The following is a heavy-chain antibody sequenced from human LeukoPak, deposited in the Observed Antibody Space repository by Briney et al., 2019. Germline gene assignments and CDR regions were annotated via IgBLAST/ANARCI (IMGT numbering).Heavy chain of an antibody. CDR3: ARGHRVASFDN. J-gene: IGHJ4*02. D-gene: IGHD3-10*01. CDR2: INWNGGST. CDR1: GFTFDDHG. Sequence: GGSLRLSCAASGFTFDDHGMSWVRQAPGKGLEWVSGINWNGGSTGYAESVKGRFTISCDNAKNSLSLQMNSLRVENTALYYCARGHRVASFDNWGEGTLVTVSS. V-gene: IGHV3-20*04.